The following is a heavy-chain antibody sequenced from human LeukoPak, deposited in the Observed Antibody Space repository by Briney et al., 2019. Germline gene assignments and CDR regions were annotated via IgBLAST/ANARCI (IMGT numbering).Heavy chain of an antibody. D-gene: IGHD3-3*01. CDR3: ARSPLRFLEWLSYFDY. CDR1: GGSFSGYY. V-gene: IGHV4-34*01. Sequence: TSSETLSLTCAVYGGSFSGYYWSWIRQPPGKGLEWIGEINHSGSTNYNPSLKSRVTISVDTSKNQFSLKLSSVTAADTAVYYCARSPLRFLEWLSYFDYWGQGTLVTVSS. CDR2: INHSGST. J-gene: IGHJ4*02.